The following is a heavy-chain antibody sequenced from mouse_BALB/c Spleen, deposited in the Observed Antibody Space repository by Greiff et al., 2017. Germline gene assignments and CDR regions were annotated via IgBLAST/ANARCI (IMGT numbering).Heavy chain of an antibody. D-gene: IGHD2-4*01. Sequence: DVKLVESGGGLVKPGGSLKLSCAASGFTFSDYYMYWVRQTPEKRLEWVATISDGGSYTYYPDSVKGRFTISRDNAKNNLYLQMSSLKSEDTAMYYCARGEITTPFAYWGQGTLVTVSA. V-gene: IGHV5-4*02. CDR1: GFTFSDYY. J-gene: IGHJ3*01. CDR3: ARGEITTPFAY. CDR2: ISDGGSYT.